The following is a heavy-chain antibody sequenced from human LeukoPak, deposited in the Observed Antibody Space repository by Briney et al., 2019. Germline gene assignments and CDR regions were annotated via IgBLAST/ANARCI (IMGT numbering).Heavy chain of an antibody. CDR2: INSDGATT. Sequence: PGGSLRLSCAASGFTLSKDWMHWVRQAPGEGLVWLSQINSDGATTRYADSVKGRFTICRDNAKNSLYLQMNSLRAEDTAVYYCARGGDCSSTSCPLDYWGQGTLVTVSS. V-gene: IGHV3-74*01. CDR1: GFTLSKDW. D-gene: IGHD2-2*01. CDR3: ARGGDCSSTSCPLDY. J-gene: IGHJ4*02.